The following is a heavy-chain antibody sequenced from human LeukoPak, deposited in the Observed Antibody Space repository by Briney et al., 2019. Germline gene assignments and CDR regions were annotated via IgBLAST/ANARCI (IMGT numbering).Heavy chain of an antibody. CDR1: GYTFTGYY. CDR3: ARDKGGGNYYFDY. J-gene: IGHJ4*02. V-gene: IGHV1-2*02. D-gene: IGHD4-23*01. Sequence: GASVKVSCKASGYTFTGYYMHWVRQAPGQGLEWMGWINPNSGGTNYAQKFQGRVTMTRDTSISTAYMELSRLRSDDTAVYYCARDKGGGNYYFDYWGQGTLVTVSS. CDR2: INPNSGGT.